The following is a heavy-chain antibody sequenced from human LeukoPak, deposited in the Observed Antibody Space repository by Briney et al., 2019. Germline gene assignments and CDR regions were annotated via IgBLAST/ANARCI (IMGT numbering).Heavy chain of an antibody. CDR3: ARDRADYYGSGSYPNWFDP. CDR1: GFTFSSYS. D-gene: IGHD3-10*01. J-gene: IGHJ5*02. CDR2: ISSSSSTI. Sequence: SGGSLRLSCAASGFTFSSYSKNWVRQAPGKGLEWVSYISSSSSTIYYADSVKGRFTISRDNAKNSLYLQMNSLRAEDTAVYYCARDRADYYGSGSYPNWFDPWGQGTLVTVSS. V-gene: IGHV3-48*01.